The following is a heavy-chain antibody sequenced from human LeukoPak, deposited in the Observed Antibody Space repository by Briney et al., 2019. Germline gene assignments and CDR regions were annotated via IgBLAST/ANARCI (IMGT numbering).Heavy chain of an antibody. CDR2: INPNSGGR. J-gene: IGHJ6*03. Sequence: ASVKVSCKASGYTFTGYYMHWVRQAPGQGLEWMGWINPNSGGRNYAQKFQGRVTITRDTSISSAYMEPSRLRSDDTAVYYCARDGGYCSSTSCYTAESYYYYMDVWGKGTTVTVSS. V-gene: IGHV1-2*02. CDR3: ARDGGYCSSTSCYTAESYYYYMDV. CDR1: GYTFTGYY. D-gene: IGHD2-2*02.